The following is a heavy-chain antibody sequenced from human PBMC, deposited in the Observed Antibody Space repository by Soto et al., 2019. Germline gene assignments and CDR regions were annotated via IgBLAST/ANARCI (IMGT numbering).Heavy chain of an antibody. V-gene: IGHV3-23*01. CDR3: ARDDWRGYSYGGLIDY. Sequence: GGSLRLSCALSGFTFSTYDMSYAMSWVRQAPGKGLEWVSTLSDSTYYADSVKGLFTISTDNSKSTLFLQMNSLRAEDTAVYYCARDDWRGYSYGGLIDYWGQGTLVTVSS. D-gene: IGHD5-18*01. J-gene: IGHJ4*02. CDR1: GFTFSTYDMSYA. CDR2: LSDST.